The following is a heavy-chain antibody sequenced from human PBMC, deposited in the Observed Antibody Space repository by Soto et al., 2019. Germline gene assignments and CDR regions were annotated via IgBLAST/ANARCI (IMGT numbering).Heavy chain of an antibody. Sequence: GASVKVSCKASGYTFTSYGISWVRPAPGQGLEWMGWISAYNGNTNYAQKPQGRVTMTTDTSTSTAYMELRSLRSDDTAVYYCAREGYCSGGSCRHFDYWGQGTLVTVSS. J-gene: IGHJ4*02. V-gene: IGHV1-18*01. CDR3: AREGYCSGGSCRHFDY. D-gene: IGHD2-15*01. CDR2: ISAYNGNT. CDR1: GYTFTSYG.